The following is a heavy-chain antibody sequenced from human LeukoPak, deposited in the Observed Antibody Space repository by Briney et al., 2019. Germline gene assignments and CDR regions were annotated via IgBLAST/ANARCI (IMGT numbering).Heavy chain of an antibody. Sequence: PGGSLRLSCAASEFTFSNYAMNWVRQAPGKGLEWVSAISGSGGSTYYADSVKGRFTISRDNSKNTLYLQMNSLRAEDTAVYYCARAPYSYSGSYYCPDYWGQGTLVTVSS. CDR1: EFTFSNYA. CDR2: ISGSGGST. CDR3: ARAPYSYSGSYYCPDY. D-gene: IGHD1-26*01. V-gene: IGHV3-23*01. J-gene: IGHJ4*02.